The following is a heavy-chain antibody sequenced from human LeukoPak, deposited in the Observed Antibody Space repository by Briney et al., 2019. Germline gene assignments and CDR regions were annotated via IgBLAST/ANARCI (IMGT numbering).Heavy chain of an antibody. V-gene: IGHV1-18*01. D-gene: IGHD2-2*01. Sequence: GASVKVSCKASGYSFATYGITWVRQAPGQGLEWMGWITAYNGDTKYAQKFQGRVTMTEDTSTDTAYMELSSLRSEDTAVYYCATVSPQLLGYFDYWGQGTLVTVSS. CDR3: ATVSPQLLGYFDY. J-gene: IGHJ4*02. CDR1: GYSFATYG. CDR2: ITAYNGDT.